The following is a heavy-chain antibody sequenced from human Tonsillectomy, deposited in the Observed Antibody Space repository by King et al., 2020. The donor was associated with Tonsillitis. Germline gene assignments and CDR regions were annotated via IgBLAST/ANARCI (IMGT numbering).Heavy chain of an antibody. CDR2: ISGSGRST. J-gene: IGHJ4*02. V-gene: IGHV3-23*04. CDR3: AKDGGWHEYFDY. CDR1: GFTFSNYA. Sequence: VQLVESGGGLVQPGGSLRLSCAASGFTFSNYAMSWVRQAPGKGLEWFSAISGSGRSTYSPDSGKGRFTVPRDSSQNTLYLQMNSLRAEDTAVYYCAKDGGWHEYFDYWGQGPLVTVPS. D-gene: IGHD6-19*01.